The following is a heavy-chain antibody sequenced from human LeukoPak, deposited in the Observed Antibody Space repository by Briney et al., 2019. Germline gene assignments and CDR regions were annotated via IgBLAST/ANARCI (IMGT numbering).Heavy chain of an antibody. Sequence: KSSETLSLTCTVSGDSIISSSYYWGWVRQPPGEGLEWIGNIDYSGSTYYNPSLKSRVTISVDTSKNQFSLKLISVTAADTAVYYCTREQLGYCSSTSCTALTFDPWGQGTLVTVSS. CDR3: TREQLGYCSSTSCTALTFDP. CDR1: GDSIISSSYY. J-gene: IGHJ5*02. CDR2: IDYSGST. V-gene: IGHV4-39*01. D-gene: IGHD2-2*01.